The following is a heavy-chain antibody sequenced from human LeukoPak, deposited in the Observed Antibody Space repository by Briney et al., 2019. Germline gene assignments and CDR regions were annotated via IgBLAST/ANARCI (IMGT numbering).Heavy chain of an antibody. CDR3: ARGGGIVATVPIDY. D-gene: IGHD5-12*01. V-gene: IGHV4-30-2*01. CDR2: IYHSGST. CDR1: GGSISSGGYY. Sequence: SQTLSLTCTVSGGSISSGGYYGGWIRQPRGKGREWIWYIYHSGSTYYNPSLKSRVTISVDTSKNQFSLKLSSVTAADTAVYYCARGGGIVATVPIDYWGQGTLVTVSS. J-gene: IGHJ4*02.